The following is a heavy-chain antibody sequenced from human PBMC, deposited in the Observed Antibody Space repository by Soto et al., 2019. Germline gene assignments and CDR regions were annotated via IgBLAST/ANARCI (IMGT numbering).Heavy chain of an antibody. Sequence: EVQLLESGGGLVQPGESLKLACAASGFPFSNYAMSWVRQAPGKGLEWVSTTGGGIGPYYADSVKGRFTISRDNSKNMLYLQMNSLRAEDTAIYYCAKMPDGVNSNSPYCWGPGTLVTVSS. CDR1: GFPFSNYA. V-gene: IGHV3-23*01. J-gene: IGHJ4*02. D-gene: IGHD4-4*01. CDR2: TGGGIGP. CDR3: AKMPDGVNSNSPYC.